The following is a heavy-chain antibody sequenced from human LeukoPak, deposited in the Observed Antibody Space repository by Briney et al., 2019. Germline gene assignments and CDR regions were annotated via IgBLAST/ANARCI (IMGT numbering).Heavy chain of an antibody. D-gene: IGHD5/OR15-5a*01. Sequence: RSLRLSCAASGFSFSNYGIHWVRQAPGKGLEWVAVISYDGNNKYYADSVKGRVTISRDNSKNTVYLQLNSLRPEDTAVYYCATVYDDCEAFDIWGQGTMVTVSS. CDR2: ISYDGNNK. CDR1: GFSFSNYG. V-gene: IGHV3-30*03. J-gene: IGHJ3*02. CDR3: ATVYDDCEAFDI.